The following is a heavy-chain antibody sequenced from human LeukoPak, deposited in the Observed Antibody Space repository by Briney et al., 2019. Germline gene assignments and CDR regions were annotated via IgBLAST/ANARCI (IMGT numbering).Heavy chain of an antibody. J-gene: IGHJ5*02. D-gene: IGHD5-18*01. CDR2: IYPGDSDT. CDR3: ARHLDTSAWFGP. Sequence: GESLKICCKAGGYISSSYLIGLVRQMGGKVVEWMGIIYPGDSDTRYSPSFQGHVTISASKSISTAYLQWMTLEASDPAMYACARHLDTSAWFGPWGPGTLFTVSS. V-gene: IGHV5-51*01. CDR1: GYISSSYL.